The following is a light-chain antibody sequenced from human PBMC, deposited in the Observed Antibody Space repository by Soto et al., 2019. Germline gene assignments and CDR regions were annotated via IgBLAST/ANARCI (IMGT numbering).Light chain of an antibody. V-gene: IGKV1-39*01. CDR2: GAS. J-gene: IGKJ2*01. CDR3: QQSNSSPYT. CDR1: KSISSY. Sequence: DIQMTQSPSSLSASVGDRVNITCRASKSISSYLNWYQHKPGTAPKLLLYGASRLQSGVPSRFTGSGSRTDFTLIINSLQPEDFATYFWQQSNSSPYTFGQGTRLEIK.